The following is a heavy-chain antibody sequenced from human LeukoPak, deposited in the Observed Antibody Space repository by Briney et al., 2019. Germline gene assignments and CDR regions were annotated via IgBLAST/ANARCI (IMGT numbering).Heavy chain of an antibody. Sequence: GGSLRLSCAASGFTFSSYWLHWVRQAPGKGLVWVSRIKGDERSTNYADSVKGRFTISRDNAKNTVYLEMNSLRAEDTAVYYCAKERSSTAAGFWGQGTMVTVSS. D-gene: IGHD6-13*01. J-gene: IGHJ3*01. V-gene: IGHV3-74*01. CDR3: AKERSSTAAGF. CDR1: GFTFSSYW. CDR2: IKGDERST.